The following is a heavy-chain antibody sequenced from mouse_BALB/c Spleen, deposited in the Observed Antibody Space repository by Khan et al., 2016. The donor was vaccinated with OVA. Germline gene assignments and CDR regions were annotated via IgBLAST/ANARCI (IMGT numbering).Heavy chain of an antibody. Sequence: QVQLKQSGAGLVAPSQTLSITCTVSGFSISNYGVHWVRQPPGKGLEWLGVIWAGGSTNHNSALMSRLSITKDNSKNQVFLKMNSLQTDDTAIYYCARAFYNGAWFAYWGQGTLVTGSA. D-gene: IGHD1-3*01. J-gene: IGHJ3*01. V-gene: IGHV2-9*02. CDR2: IWAGGST. CDR3: ARAFYNGAWFAY. CDR1: GFSISNYG.